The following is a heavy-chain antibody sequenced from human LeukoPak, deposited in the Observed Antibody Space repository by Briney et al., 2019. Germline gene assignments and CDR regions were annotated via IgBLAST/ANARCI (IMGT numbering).Heavy chain of an antibody. J-gene: IGHJ4*02. CDR3: ASSDFWSGYHFDY. D-gene: IGHD3-3*01. Sequence: SETLSLTCTVSGGSISSSSYYWGWIRQPPGKGLEWIGSIYYSGSTYYNPSLKSRVTISVDTSKNQFSLKLSSVTAADTAVYYCASSDFWSGYHFDYWGQGTLATVSS. CDR1: GGSISSSSYY. V-gene: IGHV4-39*01. CDR2: IYYSGST.